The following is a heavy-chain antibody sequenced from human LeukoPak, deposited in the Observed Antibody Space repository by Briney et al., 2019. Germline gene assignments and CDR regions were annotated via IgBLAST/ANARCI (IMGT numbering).Heavy chain of an antibody. J-gene: IGHJ3*02. CDR2: IYYSGST. CDR1: GGSISSSNW. V-gene: IGHV4-4*02. D-gene: IGHD2/OR15-2a*01. CDR3: ARDRGTTFPDAFDI. Sequence: SETLSLTCAVSGGSISSSNWWSWVRPPPGKGMEWIGYIYYSGSTNYNPSLKSRVTISVDTSKNQFSLKLSSVTAADTAVYYCARDRGTTFPDAFDIWGQGTMVTVSS.